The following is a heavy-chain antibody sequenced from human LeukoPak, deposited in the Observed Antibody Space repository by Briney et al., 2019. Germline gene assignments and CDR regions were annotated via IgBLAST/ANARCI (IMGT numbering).Heavy chain of an antibody. CDR3: ARSEYSSSFDY. CDR2: IYTSGST. CDR1: GGSISSYY. Sequence: SETLSLTCTVSGGSISSYYWSWIRQPAGKGREWIGRIYTSGSTNYNPSPKSRVTMSVDTSKNQFSLKVTSVTAADTAVYYCARSEYSSSFDYWGQGTLVTVSS. V-gene: IGHV4-4*07. J-gene: IGHJ4*02. D-gene: IGHD6-6*01.